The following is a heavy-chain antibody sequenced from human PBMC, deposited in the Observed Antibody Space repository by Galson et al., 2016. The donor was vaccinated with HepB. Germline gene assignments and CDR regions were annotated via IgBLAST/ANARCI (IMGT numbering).Heavy chain of an antibody. CDR1: YGSFTGHS. Sequence: SETLSLTCAVYYGSFTGHSWSWIRQPPGKGLEWIGEINHSGNTKYNPSLQSRVSISMDTSKTQFSLNLRSVTAADTAFYYCARARTSRLFGSSYYYGMDVWGQGTTVIVSS. CDR2: INHSGNT. J-gene: IGHJ6*02. CDR3: ARARTSRLFGSSYYYGMDV. V-gene: IGHV4-34*01. D-gene: IGHD3-16*01.